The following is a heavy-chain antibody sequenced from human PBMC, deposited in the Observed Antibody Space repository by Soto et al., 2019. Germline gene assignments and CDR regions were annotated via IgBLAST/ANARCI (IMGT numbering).Heavy chain of an antibody. V-gene: IGHV1-69*12. J-gene: IGHJ3*02. Sequence: QVQLVQSGAEVNKPGSSVKVSCKASGGTFSSYAIRWVRQAPGQGLEWMGGIIPIFATSNYAQRFQGRVTITADESKSTAYMELSSLRSEDTAVYYCAREAYHDSESYSVLVRAFDIWGQGTMVTVSS. D-gene: IGHD3-10*01. CDR3: AREAYHDSESYSVLVRAFDI. CDR1: GGTFSSYA. CDR2: IIPIFATS.